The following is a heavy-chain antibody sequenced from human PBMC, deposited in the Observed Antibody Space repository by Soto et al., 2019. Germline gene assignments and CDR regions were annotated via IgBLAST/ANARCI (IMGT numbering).Heavy chain of an antibody. Sequence: QVQLQQWGAGLLKPSETLSLTCAVYGGSFSGYYWSWIRQPPGKGLGWIGEINHSGSINYNPSLKGRVTISVDTSKNQFSLKLSSVTAADTAVYYCARGQYCSSTSCYRYWGQGTLVTVSS. V-gene: IGHV4-34*01. CDR1: GGSFSGYY. J-gene: IGHJ4*02. CDR2: INHSGSI. CDR3: ARGQYCSSTSCYRY. D-gene: IGHD2-2*01.